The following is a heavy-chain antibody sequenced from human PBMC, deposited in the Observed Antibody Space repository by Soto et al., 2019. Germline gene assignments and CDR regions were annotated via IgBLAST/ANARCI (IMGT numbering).Heavy chain of an antibody. CDR1: GFTVNSDY. J-gene: IGHJ4*02. CDR2: IYSGETT. Sequence: GGSLRLSCAASGFTVNSDYMNWVRQTPGKGLEWVASIYSGETTYYADSVRGRFTISSDKSKNTLYFQLSSLRIEDTAVYYCTRDGRGLGRLSLFEYWGQGVLVTVSS. V-gene: IGHV3-53*01. D-gene: IGHD2-21*02. CDR3: TRDGRGLGRLSLFEY.